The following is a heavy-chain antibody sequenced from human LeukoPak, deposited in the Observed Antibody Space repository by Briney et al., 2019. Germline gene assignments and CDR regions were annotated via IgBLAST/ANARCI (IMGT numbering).Heavy chain of an antibody. J-gene: IGHJ4*02. V-gene: IGHV4-39*01. CDR1: GGSISSSSYY. D-gene: IGHD6-19*01. CDR3: ARHVPVPGGWYGAYFDY. Sequence: SETLSLTCTVSGGSISSSSYYWGWIRQPPGKGLEWIGSIYYSGSTYYNPSLKSRVTISVDTSKNQFSLKLSSVTAADTAMYYCARHVPVPGGWYGAYFDYWGQGTLVTVSS. CDR2: IYYSGST.